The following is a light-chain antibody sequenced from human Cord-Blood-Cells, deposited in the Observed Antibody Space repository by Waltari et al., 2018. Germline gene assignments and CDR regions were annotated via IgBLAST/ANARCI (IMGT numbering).Light chain of an antibody. V-gene: IGLV2-14*01. CDR1: SSAVGGYNY. Sequence: QSALTQPASVSGSPGQSITISCPGTSSAVGGYNYVSWYQQHPGKAPKLMIYDVSNRPAGVSKRFSGSKSGNTASLTISGLQAEDEADYYCSSYTSSSTLVFGGGTKLTVL. CDR3: SSYTSSSTLV. CDR2: DVS. J-gene: IGLJ2*01.